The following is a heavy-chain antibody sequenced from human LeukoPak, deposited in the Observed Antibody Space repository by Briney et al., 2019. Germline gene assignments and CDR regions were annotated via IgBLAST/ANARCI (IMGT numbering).Heavy chain of an antibody. Sequence: ASVKVSCKASGYTLTSYYMHWVRQAPGQGLEWMGIINPSGGSTSYAQKFQGRVTMTRDTSTSTVYMELSSLRSEDTAVYYCARVFAPYSSGYYYYFDYWGQGTLVTVSS. D-gene: IGHD3-22*01. CDR2: INPSGGST. CDR3: ARVFAPYSSGYYYYFDY. J-gene: IGHJ4*02. V-gene: IGHV1-46*01. CDR1: GYTLTSYY.